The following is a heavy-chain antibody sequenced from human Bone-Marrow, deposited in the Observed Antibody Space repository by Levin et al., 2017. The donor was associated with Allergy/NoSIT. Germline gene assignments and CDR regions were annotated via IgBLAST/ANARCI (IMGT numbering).Heavy chain of an antibody. CDR1: ASVSSGFYY. Sequence: PSETLSLTCSVSASVSSGFYYWSWIRQPPGEGLEWIGYVYYSGTTNYNPSLKSRVTISVDTSKNQFSLRLNSVTAADTAVYYCARVTKWSQYVRQPFYFDTWGQGALVTVSS. J-gene: IGHJ4*02. CDR3: ARVTKWSQYVRQPFYFDT. CDR2: VYYSGTT. D-gene: IGHD2-15*01. V-gene: IGHV4-61*01.